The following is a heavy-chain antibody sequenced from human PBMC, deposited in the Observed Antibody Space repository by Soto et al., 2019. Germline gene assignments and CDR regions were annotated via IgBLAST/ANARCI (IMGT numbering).Heavy chain of an antibody. CDR2: INPGGSSL. D-gene: IGHD1-26*01. J-gene: IGHJ6*01. CDR3: ERKGAVRSVSEI. V-gene: IGHV5-51*01. CDR1: GYRFTNYF. Sequence: PGPAVTRSGKGCGYRFTNYFFSSLRQMPGNGLEWMGIINPGGSSLRYSPSFEGQVTISVDKSIGAAYLQWGSLKASDTGMYYCERKGAVRSVSEILGNGSTVTGSS.